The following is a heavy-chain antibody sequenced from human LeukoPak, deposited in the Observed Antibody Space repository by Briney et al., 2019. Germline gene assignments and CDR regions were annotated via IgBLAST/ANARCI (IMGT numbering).Heavy chain of an antibody. Sequence: GASVKVSCKASGYTFTSYDINWVRQAPGQGLEWMGWMNPNSGNTGYAQKFQGRVTMTRNTSISTAYMELSSLRSEDTAVYYCARATRDIVVVPAAMGVDTDYYYYMDVWGKGTTVTVSS. J-gene: IGHJ6*03. CDR3: ARATRDIVVVPAAMGVDTDYYYYMDV. CDR2: MNPNSGNT. V-gene: IGHV1-8*01. CDR1: GYTFTSYD. D-gene: IGHD2-2*01.